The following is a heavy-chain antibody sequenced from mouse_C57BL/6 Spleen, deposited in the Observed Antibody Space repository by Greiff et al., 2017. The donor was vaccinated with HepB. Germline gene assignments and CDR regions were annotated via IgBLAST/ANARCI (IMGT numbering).Heavy chain of an antibody. J-gene: IGHJ3*01. V-gene: IGHV1-26*01. CDR2: INPNNGGT. CDR3: ARGAMYDYDGFAY. CDR1: GYTFTDYY. Sequence: EVQLQQSGPELVKPGASVKISCKASGYTFTDYYMNWVKQSHGKSLEWIGDINPNNGGTSYNQKFKGKATLTVDKSSSTAYMELRSLTSEDSAVYYCARGAMYDYDGFAYWGQGTLVTVSA. D-gene: IGHD2-4*01.